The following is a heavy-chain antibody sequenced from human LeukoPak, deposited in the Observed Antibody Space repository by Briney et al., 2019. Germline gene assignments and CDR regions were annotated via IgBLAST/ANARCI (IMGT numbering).Heavy chain of an antibody. J-gene: IGHJ4*02. CDR3: ARLPGYYMRGYFDY. D-gene: IGHD3-9*01. CDR2: ICPGDSET. CDR1: GYSFTSYW. V-gene: IGHV5-51*01. Sequence: PGESLKISCKGSGYSFTSYWIGWVRQMPGKGLEWMGIICPGDSETRYSPSFQGQVTISADKSISTAYLQWSGLKASDTAMYYCARLPGYYMRGYFDYWGQGTLVTVSS.